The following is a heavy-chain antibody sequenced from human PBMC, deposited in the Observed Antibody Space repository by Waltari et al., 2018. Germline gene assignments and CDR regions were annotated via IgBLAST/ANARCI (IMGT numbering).Heavy chain of an antibody. CDR3: ARGQDYYDSSGYYPDAFDI. Sequence: QVLLVQSGAEVKKRGSSVKVSCKASGCTFSSYAISWVRQAPGIGLEWMGGIIPIFGTANYAQKFQGRVTITTDESTSTAYMELSSLRSEDTAVYYCARGQDYYDSSGYYPDAFDIWGQGTMVTVSS. J-gene: IGHJ3*02. D-gene: IGHD3-22*01. CDR1: GCTFSSYA. V-gene: IGHV1-69*05. CDR2: IIPIFGTA.